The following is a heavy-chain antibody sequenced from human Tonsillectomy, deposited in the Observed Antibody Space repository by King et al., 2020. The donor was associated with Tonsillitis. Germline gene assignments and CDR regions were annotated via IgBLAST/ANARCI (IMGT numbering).Heavy chain of an antibody. D-gene: IGHD3-22*01. Sequence: VQLVESGGGVVQPGRSLRLSCAASGFTFSSYGMYWVRQAPGKGLEWVAVISYDGSNKYYADSVKGRFTISRDNSKNTLYLQMNSLRAEDTAVYYCAKPKATLVIFGYWGQGTLVTVSS. CDR1: GFTFSSYG. J-gene: IGHJ4*02. V-gene: IGHV3-30*18. CDR2: ISYDGSNK. CDR3: AKPKATLVIFGY.